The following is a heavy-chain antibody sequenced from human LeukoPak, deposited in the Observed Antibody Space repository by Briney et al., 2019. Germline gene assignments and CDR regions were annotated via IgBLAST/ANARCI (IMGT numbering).Heavy chain of an antibody. CDR3: ARSGSSWYSDY. CDR2: ISYDGSNK. D-gene: IGHD6-13*01. Sequence: GRSLRLSCAASGFTFSSYGMHWVRQAPGKGLEWVAVISYDGSNKYYADSVKGRFTISRDNSKNTLYLHMNSLRAEDTAVYYCARSGSSWYSDYWGQGTLVTVSS. J-gene: IGHJ4*02. CDR1: GFTFSSYG. V-gene: IGHV3-30*03.